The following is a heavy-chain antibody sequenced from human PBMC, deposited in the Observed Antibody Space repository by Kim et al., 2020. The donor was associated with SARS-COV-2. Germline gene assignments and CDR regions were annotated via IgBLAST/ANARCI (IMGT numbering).Heavy chain of an antibody. Sequence: GGSLRLSCAASGFTFSSYSMNWVRQAPGKGLEWVSSISSSSSYIYYADSVKGRFTISRDNAKNSLYLQMNSLRAEDTAVYYCASLSTGYVWDKFDYWGQGTLVTVSS. V-gene: IGHV3-21*01. J-gene: IGHJ4*02. CDR3: ASLSTGYVWDKFDY. D-gene: IGHD3-16*01. CDR1: GFTFSSYS. CDR2: ISSSSSYI.